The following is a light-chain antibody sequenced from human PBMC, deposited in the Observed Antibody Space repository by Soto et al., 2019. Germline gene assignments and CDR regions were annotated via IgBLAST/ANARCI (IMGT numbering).Light chain of an antibody. V-gene: IGKV1-27*01. CDR3: QINVGAART. J-gene: IGKJ1*01. CDR2: TTS. CDR1: KDIGIY. Sequence: DIQMTQSPSSLSASAGDRVTITCRTSKDIGIYLARYQQKSERVPKLLIYTTSTLPSGAPSRFSGSGSGTEVGLPISRRPPEEVSPSFWQINVGAARTLGKGSQEEI.